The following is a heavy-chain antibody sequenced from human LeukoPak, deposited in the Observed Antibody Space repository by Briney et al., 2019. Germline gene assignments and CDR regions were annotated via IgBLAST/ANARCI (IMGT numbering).Heavy chain of an antibody. D-gene: IGHD1-14*01. J-gene: IGHJ6*03. V-gene: IGHV1-69*05. CDR1: GGTFSSYA. Sequence: ALVKVSCKASGGTFSSYAISWVRQAPGQGLEWMGGIIPIFGTANYAQKFQGRVTITTDESTSTAYMELSSLRSEDTAVYYCARNRFQRHVHYYYYMDVWGKGTTVTVSS. CDR2: IIPIFGTA. CDR3: ARNRFQRHVHYYYYMDV.